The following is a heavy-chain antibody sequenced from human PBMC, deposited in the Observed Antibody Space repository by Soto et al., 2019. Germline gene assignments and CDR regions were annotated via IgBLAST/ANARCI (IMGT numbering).Heavy chain of an antibody. V-gene: IGHV4-59*12. CDR3: ALWSLAAAVGGIDP. CDR2: IDYYGST. Sequence: PSETLSLTCTVSGGSISGYYWSWIRQPPGKRLEWIGYIDYYGSTNYNPSLKGRVTISVDRSKNQFSLKLSSVTAADTAVYYCALWSLAAAVGGIDPWGQGTLVTVSS. D-gene: IGHD6-13*01. CDR1: GGSISGYY. J-gene: IGHJ5*02.